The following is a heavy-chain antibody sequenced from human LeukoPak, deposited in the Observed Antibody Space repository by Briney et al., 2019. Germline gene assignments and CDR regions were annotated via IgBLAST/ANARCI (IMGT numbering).Heavy chain of an antibody. V-gene: IGHV1-69*01. Sequence: ASVKVSCKASGDTFISYAISWVRLAPGQGLEWMGGIIPIFGTADYAQKFQGRVTITADGSTSTGYMELSSLRSEDTAVYYCARSGYYDILTGYSPGAFDYWGQGALVTVSS. D-gene: IGHD3-9*01. CDR1: GDTFISYA. CDR2: IIPIFGTA. CDR3: ARSGYYDILTGYSPGAFDY. J-gene: IGHJ4*02.